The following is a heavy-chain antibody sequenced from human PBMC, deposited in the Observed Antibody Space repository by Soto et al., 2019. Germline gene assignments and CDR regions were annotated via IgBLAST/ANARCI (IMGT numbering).Heavy chain of an antibody. Sequence: QVQLVQSGAEVKKPGSSVKVSCKVSGGTFSSYAIGWVRQAPGQGLEWMGGIIPITGTVNYAQKFQGRVTITADESTTTVYMELSSLRSEETAVYYCARGYSRSAQYLYFDVWGRGTLVTVSS. CDR3: ARGYSRSAQYLYFDV. D-gene: IGHD6-6*01. CDR1: GGTFSSYA. J-gene: IGHJ2*01. CDR2: IIPITGTV. V-gene: IGHV1-69*01.